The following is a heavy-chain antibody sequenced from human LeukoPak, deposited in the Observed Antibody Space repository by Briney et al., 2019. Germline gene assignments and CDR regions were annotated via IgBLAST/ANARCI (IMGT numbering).Heavy chain of an antibody. CDR1: GYTFTSYF. D-gene: IGHD4-17*01. Sequence: ASVKVSCKASGYTFTSYFMHWVRQAPGQGLEWMGIINPSGSGTSYAQKFQGRVTMTRDTSTSTVYMELSSLRSEDTAVYYCARDRDEITVTHQGMDVWGQGTTVTVSS. CDR3: ARDRDEITVTHQGMDV. V-gene: IGHV1-46*01. CDR2: INPSGSGT. J-gene: IGHJ6*02.